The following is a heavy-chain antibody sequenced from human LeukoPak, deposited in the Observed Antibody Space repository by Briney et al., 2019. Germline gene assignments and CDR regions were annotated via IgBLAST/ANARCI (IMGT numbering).Heavy chain of an antibody. D-gene: IGHD6-13*01. CDR1: GLTFSSYW. V-gene: IGHV3-74*01. CDR2: MKRDGRST. CDR3: ARRRQLVQNFAYYYYGMDV. Sequence: GVSLRLSCAASGLTFSSYWMHWVGQAGGRGGVGVSRMKRDGRSTICADAVKGRFSISRDNAKNTLYLQMNSLRAEDTAVYYCARRRQLVQNFAYYYYGMDVWGKGTTVTVSS. J-gene: IGHJ6*04.